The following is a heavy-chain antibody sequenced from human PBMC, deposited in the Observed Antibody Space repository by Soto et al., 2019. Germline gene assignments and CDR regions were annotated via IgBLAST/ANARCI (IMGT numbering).Heavy chain of an antibody. CDR3: ARELERVFDY. CDR1: GFTFSSYA. Sequence: QVQLVESGGGVVQPGRSPRLSCAASGFTFSSYAMHWVRQAPGKGLEWVAVIAYDGRNKYYADPVKGRFTISRDNSKNTLYLQMNSLRIEDTAVYYCARELERVFDYWGQGTLVTVSS. J-gene: IGHJ4*02. D-gene: IGHD1-1*01. V-gene: IGHV3-30*04. CDR2: IAYDGRNK.